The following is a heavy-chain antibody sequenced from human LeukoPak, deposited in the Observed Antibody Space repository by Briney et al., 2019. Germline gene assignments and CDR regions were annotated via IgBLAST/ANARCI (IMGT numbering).Heavy chain of an antibody. V-gene: IGHV1-24*01. CDR2: FDPEDGEYGE. CDR1: GYNLIEAA. J-gene: IGHJ4*02. CDR3: AMTDRYAGLPFDY. Sequence: ASVKVTCKLAGYNLIEAAINWVRQAPGKGLEWIGGFDPEDGEYGETQVAQNFQGRVTMTEDTSTDTAYMDLSSLTPEDTAVYYCAMTDRYAGLPFDYLGQG. D-gene: IGHD5-12*01.